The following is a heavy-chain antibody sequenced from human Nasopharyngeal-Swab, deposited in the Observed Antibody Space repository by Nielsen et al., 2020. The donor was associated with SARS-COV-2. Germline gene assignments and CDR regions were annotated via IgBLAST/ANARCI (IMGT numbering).Heavy chain of an antibody. J-gene: IGHJ4*02. V-gene: IGHV1-46*01. CDR2: INPKGGST. CDR3: ARDIGDCRSFAY. D-gene: IGHD2-21*02. Sequence: WVRQAPGQGLEWMGIINPKGGSTNYAQKFLGRITMTRDTPTTTVYMELSSLRSEDTAVYYCARDIGDCRSFAYWGQGTLVTVSS.